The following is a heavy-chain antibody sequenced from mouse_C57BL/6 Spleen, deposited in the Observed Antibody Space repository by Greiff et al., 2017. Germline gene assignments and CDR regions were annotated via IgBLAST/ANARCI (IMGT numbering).Heavy chain of an antibody. J-gene: IGHJ2*01. CDR3: SREDYCRWNFDY. CDR2: INPSTGGT. D-gene: IGHD2-13*01. Sequence: VQLQQSGPEVVKPGASVKISCKASGYSFTAYYMNWVKQSPEKSLEWIGEINPSTGGTTYNKKFKAKATLTVAKSYSTAYMLLESLTSDDSAVYYCSREDYCRWNFDYWGQGTTLTVSS. V-gene: IGHV1-42*01. CDR1: GYSFTAYY.